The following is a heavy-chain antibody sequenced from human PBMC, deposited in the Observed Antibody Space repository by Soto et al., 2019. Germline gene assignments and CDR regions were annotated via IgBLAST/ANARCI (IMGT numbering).Heavy chain of an antibody. CDR2: IYYSGST. V-gene: IGHV4-59*01. CDR3: ARRSYYGDYYVFDI. Sequence: SETLSLTYTVCRGAISSYYWSWIRQPPGKGLEWIGYIYYSGSTNYNPSLKSRVTISVDTSKNQFSLKLSSVTAADTAVYYCARRSYYGDYYVFDIWGQGTMVTVSS. J-gene: IGHJ3*02. D-gene: IGHD4-17*01. CDR1: RGAISSYY.